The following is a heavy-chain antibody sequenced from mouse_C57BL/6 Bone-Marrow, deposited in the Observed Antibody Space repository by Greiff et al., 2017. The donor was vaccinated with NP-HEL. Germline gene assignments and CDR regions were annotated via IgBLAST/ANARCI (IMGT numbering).Heavy chain of an antibody. D-gene: IGHD1-1*01. V-gene: IGHV1-69*01. J-gene: IGHJ3*01. Sequence: VQLQQPGAELVMPGASVKLSCKASGYTFTSYWMHWVKQRPGQGLEWIGEIDPSDSYTNYNQKFKGKSTLTVDKSSSTAYMQLSSLTSEDSAVDYCAPLAGLCAYWGQGTLVTVSA. CDR2: IDPSDSYT. CDR3: APLAGLCAY. CDR1: GYTFTSYW.